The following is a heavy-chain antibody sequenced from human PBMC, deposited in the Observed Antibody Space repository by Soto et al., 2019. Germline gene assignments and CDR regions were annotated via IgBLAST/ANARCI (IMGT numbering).Heavy chain of an antibody. CDR3: ARLSDVKTSIVKKVYYYGMDL. CDR1: GYSFTNYW. J-gene: IGHJ6*02. D-gene: IGHD1-26*01. CDR2: IYPGDSDT. Sequence: GESLKISCKGAGYSFTNYWIGWVRQIPGKGLEWMGIIYPGDSDTRYSPSFEDQVTISVDKSISTAYLQWSSLKASDTAMYYCARLSDVKTSIVKKVYYYGMDLWGQGNTVTVSS. V-gene: IGHV5-51*01.